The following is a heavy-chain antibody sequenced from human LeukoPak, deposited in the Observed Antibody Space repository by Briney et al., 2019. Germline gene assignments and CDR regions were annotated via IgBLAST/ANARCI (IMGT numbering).Heavy chain of an antibody. CDR3: ARVRGYSYGELDY. J-gene: IGHJ4*02. Sequence: SETLSLTCTVSGGSLSSGGYYWTWIRQHPGKGLERIGHISYSGSTYYNPSLNSRVTISGGTSKSQFSLKLSSVTAADTAVYYCARVRGYSYGELDYWGQGTLVTVSS. CDR1: GGSLSSGGYY. CDR2: ISYSGST. V-gene: IGHV4-31*03. D-gene: IGHD5-18*01.